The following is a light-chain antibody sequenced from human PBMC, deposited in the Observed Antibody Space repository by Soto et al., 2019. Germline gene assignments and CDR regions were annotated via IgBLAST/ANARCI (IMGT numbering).Light chain of an antibody. CDR3: SSYTSSSTLL. CDR2: EVR. J-gene: IGLJ2*01. Sequence: QSALTQPASVSGSPGQSITISCTGTTSDIGGYDFVSWYQQHPGKAPKLVISEVRNRPSGVSSRFSGSKSGNTASLTTSGLQAEDEANYFCSSYTSSSTLLFGGGTKLTVL. V-gene: IGLV2-14*01. CDR1: TSDIGGYDF.